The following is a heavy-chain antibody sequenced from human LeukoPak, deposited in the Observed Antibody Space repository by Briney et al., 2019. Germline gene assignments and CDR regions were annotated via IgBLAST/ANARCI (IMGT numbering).Heavy chain of an antibody. D-gene: IGHD3-10*01. CDR3: AREKYYASGSIYNGIDY. CDR2: INPNSGGT. CDR1: GYTFTGYY. V-gene: IGHV1-2*02. Sequence: ASVKVSCKASGYTFTGYYMHWVRQAPGQGLEWMGWINPNSGGTNYAQKFQGRVTMTRDTSISTAYMELSRLRSDDTAVYYCAREKYYASGSIYNGIDYWGQGTLVTVSS. J-gene: IGHJ4*02.